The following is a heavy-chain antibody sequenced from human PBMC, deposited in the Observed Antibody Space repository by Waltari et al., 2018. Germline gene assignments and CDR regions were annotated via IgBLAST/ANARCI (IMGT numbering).Heavy chain of an antibody. J-gene: IGHJ3*02. D-gene: IGHD2-2*01. CDR2: IIPIFGTA. V-gene: IGHV1-69*12. CDR1: GGTFSSYA. Sequence: QVQLVQSGTEVKKPGSSVKVPCKASGGTFSSYAIRWVRKGAGQGLGWMGGIIPIFGTANYAQKFQGRVTITADESTSTAYMELSSLRSEDRAVYYCARDIVVVPAALVGAFDIWGQGTMVTVSS. CDR3: ARDIVVVPAALVGAFDI.